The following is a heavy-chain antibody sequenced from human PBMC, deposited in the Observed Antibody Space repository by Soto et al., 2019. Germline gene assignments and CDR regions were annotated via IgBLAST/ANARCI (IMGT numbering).Heavy chain of an antibody. D-gene: IGHD6-6*01. V-gene: IGHV4-30-4*01. CDR3: ARGYSSSSLYWFAP. CDR2: IYYGGST. CDR1: GGSISSGDYY. J-gene: IGHJ5*02. Sequence: QVQLQESGPGLVKPSQTLSLTCTVSGGSISSGDYYWSWIRQPPGKGLGWIGYIYYGGSTCFNPSLMIRVTISVDACNNGFSPELRFVTTADTAVYYCARGYSSSSLYWFAPRGQQSLVTVTS.